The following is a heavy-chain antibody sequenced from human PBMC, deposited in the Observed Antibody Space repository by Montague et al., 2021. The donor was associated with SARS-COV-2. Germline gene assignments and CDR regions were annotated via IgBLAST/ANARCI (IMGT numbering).Heavy chain of an antibody. CDR1: GGSVSSYY. CDR2: IYYSGST. Sequence: SETLSLTCTVSGGSVSSYYWSWIRQSPGKGLQWLGYIYYSGSTDYNPSLKSRVTMSVDTSKNQLSLRLNSVTTADTAVYFCARAGGFYDYCNGYSSSAGFFDPWGQGILVTASS. J-gene: IGHJ5*02. D-gene: IGHD3-3*01. V-gene: IGHV4-59*02. CDR3: ARAGGFYDYCNGYSSSAGFFDP.